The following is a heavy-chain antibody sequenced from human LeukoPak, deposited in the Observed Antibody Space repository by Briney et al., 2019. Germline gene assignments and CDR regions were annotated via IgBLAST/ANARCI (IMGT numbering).Heavy chain of an antibody. CDR2: INPNSGGT. CDR1: GYTFTGYY. J-gene: IGHJ4*02. CDR3: AGEVALDYYGSGSYLVI. V-gene: IGHV1-2*02. Sequence: ASVKVSCKASGYTFTGYYMHWVRQAPGQGREWMGWINPNSGGTNYAQKFQGRVTMTRDTSISTAYMELSRLRSDDTAVYYCAGEVALDYYGSGSYLVIRGQGTLVTVSS. D-gene: IGHD3-10*01.